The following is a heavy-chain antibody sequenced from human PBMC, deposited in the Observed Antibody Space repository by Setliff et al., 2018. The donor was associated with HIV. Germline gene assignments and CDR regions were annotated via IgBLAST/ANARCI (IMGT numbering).Heavy chain of an antibody. CDR1: GGSISSSSYY. D-gene: IGHD4-17*01. Sequence: SETLSLTCTVSGGSISSSSYYWGWIRQPPGKGLEWIGHIYYSGSTYSTPSLKSRVTISVDTSNNQFSLKLSSVTAAYTAVYYCARCRHIRYGEGIDYWGQGTLVTVSS. CDR2: IYYSGST. V-gene: IGHV4-39*01. J-gene: IGHJ4*02. CDR3: ARCRHIRYGEGIDY.